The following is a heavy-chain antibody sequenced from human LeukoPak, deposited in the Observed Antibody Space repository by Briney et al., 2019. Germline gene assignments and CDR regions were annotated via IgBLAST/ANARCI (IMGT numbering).Heavy chain of an antibody. CDR2: IDFDGSTT. CDR1: GFTFGNHW. Sequence: PGGSLRLSCAASGFTFGNHWMHWVRQVPGKGLVWVSRIDFDGSTTSYADSVKGRFTIFRDNAQNRLYLQMNSLRAEDTAVYYCARVGSDSSGYYSAEYFQHWGQGTLVTVSS. D-gene: IGHD3-22*01. CDR3: ARVGSDSSGYYSAEYFQH. J-gene: IGHJ1*01. V-gene: IGHV3-74*01.